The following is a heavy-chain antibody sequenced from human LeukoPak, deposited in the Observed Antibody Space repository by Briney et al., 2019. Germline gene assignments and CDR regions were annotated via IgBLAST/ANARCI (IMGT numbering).Heavy chain of an antibody. V-gene: IGHV3-7*01. CDR3: ARDLDY. Sequence: PGGSLRLSCAASAFTISDYWMSWVRQTPGKGLEWVANIKQDGTEKYYVDSVKGRFTISRDNAKNSLYLQMNSLRAEDTGVYYCARDLDYWGQGTLVTVSS. J-gene: IGHJ4*02. CDR1: AFTISDYW. CDR2: IKQDGTEK.